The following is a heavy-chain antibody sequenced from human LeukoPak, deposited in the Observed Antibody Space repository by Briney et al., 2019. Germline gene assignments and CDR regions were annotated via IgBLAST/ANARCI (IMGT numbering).Heavy chain of an antibody. J-gene: IGHJ4*02. CDR1: GFTFSSYE. D-gene: IGHD6-13*01. V-gene: IGHV3-48*03. CDR2: ISSSGKTI. CDR3: ATTSIAAAVPGCFDY. Sequence: GGSLRLSCEASGFTFSSYEMNWVRQAPGKGLEWVSYISSSGKTIYYADSTKGRFTVSRDNAKNSLYLQMDSLRAEDTAVYYCATTSIAAAVPGCFDYWGQGTLVTVFS.